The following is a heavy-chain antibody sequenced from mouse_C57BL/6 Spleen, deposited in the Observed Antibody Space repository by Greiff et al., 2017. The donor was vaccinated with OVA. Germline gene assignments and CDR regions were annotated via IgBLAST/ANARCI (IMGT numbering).Heavy chain of an antibody. CDR1: GYTFTSYW. D-gene: IGHD1-1*01. Sequence: QVHVKQPGAELVKPGASVKLSCKASGYTFTSYWMHWVKQRPGQGLEWIGMIHPNSGSTNYNEKFKSKATLTVDKSSSTAYMQLSSLTSEDSAVYYCARGTNYYGSDAMDYWGQGTSVTVSS. CDR3: ARGTNYYGSDAMDY. V-gene: IGHV1-64*01. CDR2: IHPNSGST. J-gene: IGHJ4*01.